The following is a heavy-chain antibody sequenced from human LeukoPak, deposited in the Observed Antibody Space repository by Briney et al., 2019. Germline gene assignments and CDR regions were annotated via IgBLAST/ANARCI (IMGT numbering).Heavy chain of an antibody. V-gene: IGHV3-23*01. CDR2: ISGSGGST. CDR3: AKINGYGDYVRDTPHGFDY. J-gene: IGHJ4*02. Sequence: GGSLRLSCAASGFTFSSYAMSWVRQAPGKGLEWVSAISGSGGSTYYADSVKGRFTISRDNSKNTLYLQMSSLRAEDTAVYYCAKINGYGDYVRDTPHGFDYWGQGTLVTVSS. CDR1: GFTFSSYA. D-gene: IGHD4-17*01.